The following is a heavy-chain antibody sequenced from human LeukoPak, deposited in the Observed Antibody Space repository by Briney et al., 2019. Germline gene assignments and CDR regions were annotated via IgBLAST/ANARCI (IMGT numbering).Heavy chain of an antibody. CDR3: ARDRDYAFDS. J-gene: IGHJ4*02. CDR2: IGGTHSNI. CDR1: GFTFSIYS. Sequence: PGGSLRLSCEASGFTFSIYSMNWVRQAPGKGLEWVSYIGGTHSNIYYADSVKGRFTISRDDAKNSLYLQMNSLRDEDTAVYYCARDRDYAFDSWGQGTLVTVSS. V-gene: IGHV3-48*02. D-gene: IGHD4-17*01.